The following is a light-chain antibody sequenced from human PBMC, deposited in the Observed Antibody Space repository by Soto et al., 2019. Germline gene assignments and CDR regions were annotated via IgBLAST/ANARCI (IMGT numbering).Light chain of an antibody. Sequence: NFMLTQPHSVSESPGKTVTISCTRSSGSIASNYVQWYQQRPGSAPTTVIYEDNQRPSGVPDRFSGSIDSSSNSASLTISGLKTEDEADYYCQSYDSSLKVFGGGTKVTVL. J-gene: IGLJ2*01. CDR2: EDN. V-gene: IGLV6-57*04. CDR3: QSYDSSLKV. CDR1: SGSIASNY.